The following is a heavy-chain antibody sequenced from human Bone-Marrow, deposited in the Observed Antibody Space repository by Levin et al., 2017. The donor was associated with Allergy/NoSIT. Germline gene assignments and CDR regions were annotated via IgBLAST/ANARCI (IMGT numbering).Heavy chain of an antibody. J-gene: IGHJ4*02. CDR2: INPVNGDT. CDR3: ARDGEIRKPFDY. D-gene: IGHD2-21*01. CDR1: GFTITRFY. Sequence: EASVKVSCKASGFTITRFYIHWVRQAPGQGLEWMGWINPVNGDTNYAQKFQGRVTMTGDASISTAYMELSRLRSDDTAVYYCARDGEIRKPFDYWGQGTLVTVSS. V-gene: IGHV1-2*02.